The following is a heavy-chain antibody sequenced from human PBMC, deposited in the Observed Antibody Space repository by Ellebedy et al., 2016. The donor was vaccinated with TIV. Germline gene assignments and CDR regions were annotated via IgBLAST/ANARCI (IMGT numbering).Heavy chain of an antibody. CDR2: INSGGGNI. CDR3: ARAPENYYDSSGYYHFYYGMDV. J-gene: IGHJ6*02. V-gene: IGHV3-11*01. Sequence: GGSLRLFXAASGFTFSDYYMTWIRQAPGKGLEWLSYINSGGGNIYYADSVKGRFTISRDNAKNSLYLQMNSLRAEDTAVYYCARAPENYYDSSGYYHFYYGMDVWGQGTTVTVS. D-gene: IGHD3-22*01. CDR1: GFTFSDYY.